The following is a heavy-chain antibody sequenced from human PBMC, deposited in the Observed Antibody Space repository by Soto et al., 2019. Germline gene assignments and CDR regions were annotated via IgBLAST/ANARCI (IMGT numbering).Heavy chain of an antibody. V-gene: IGHV3-33*08. CDR2: IWYDGTSK. CDR3: ARDQGVVIIKDH. CDR1: GFTFRNHA. D-gene: IGHD6-6*01. Sequence: GGSLRLSCAASGFTFRNHAMHWVRQAPGKGLEWVGLIWYDGTSKYYADSVKGRFTISRDNSKNTLYLEMNRLRVEDTAIYYCARDQGVVIIKDHWGQGTLVTVSS. J-gene: IGHJ4*02.